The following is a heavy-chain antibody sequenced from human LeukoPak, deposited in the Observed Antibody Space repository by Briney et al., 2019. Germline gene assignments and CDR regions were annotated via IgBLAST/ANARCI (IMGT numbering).Heavy chain of an antibody. CDR2: IKQDGSEK. D-gene: IGHD6-19*01. CDR1: GSTFSSYW. V-gene: IGHV3-7*01. Sequence: PGGSLRLSCAASGSTFSSYWMSWVRQAPGKGLEWVANIKQDGSEKYYVDSVKGRFTISRDNAKNSLYLQMNSLRAEDTAVYYCARLLPEQWLVDGVLDYWGQGSLVTVSS. J-gene: IGHJ4*02. CDR3: ARLLPEQWLVDGVLDY.